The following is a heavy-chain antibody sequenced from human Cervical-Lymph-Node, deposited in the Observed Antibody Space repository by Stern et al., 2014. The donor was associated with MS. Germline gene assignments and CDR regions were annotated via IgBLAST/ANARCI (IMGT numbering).Heavy chain of an antibody. Sequence: VQLVESGAEVKKPGSSVKVSCKASGGTFSSYAINWVRQAPGQGLEWMGGIIPLFGTANYAQKCQGRVTITADESTSTAYMELSSLRSEDTAVYYCARGSTVVTDYFDYWGQGTLVTVSS. CDR3: ARGSTVVTDYFDY. CDR1: GGTFSSYA. CDR2: IIPLFGTA. J-gene: IGHJ4*02. V-gene: IGHV1-69*01. D-gene: IGHD4-23*01.